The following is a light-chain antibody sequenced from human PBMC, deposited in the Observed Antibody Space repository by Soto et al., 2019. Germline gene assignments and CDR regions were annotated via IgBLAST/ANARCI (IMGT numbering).Light chain of an antibody. CDR2: EGS. CDR1: SSDVGSYNL. V-gene: IGLV2-23*01. Sequence: QSALTQPASVSGSPGQSITISCTGTSSDVGSYNLVSWYQQHPGKAPKLMIYEGSKRPSGVSHRFSGSKSGNTASLTISGLQAEDEADYYCCSYAGSSTPGVFGTGTKLTVL. J-gene: IGLJ1*01. CDR3: CSYAGSSTPGV.